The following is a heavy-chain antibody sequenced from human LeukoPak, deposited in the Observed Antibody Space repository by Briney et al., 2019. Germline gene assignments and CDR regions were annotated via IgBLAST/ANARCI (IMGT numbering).Heavy chain of an antibody. V-gene: IGHV3-21*01. Sequence: GGSLRLSCAASGFTFSSSTMNWVRQAPGKGPEWVSSIGRSSRDMYYADSVRGRFTISRDNGKNSLFLQMNSLRAEDTSVYYCVRGDSRDYWGQGTLVTVSS. CDR2: IGRSSRDM. J-gene: IGHJ4*02. CDR3: VRGDSRDY. D-gene: IGHD6-13*01. CDR1: GFTFSSST.